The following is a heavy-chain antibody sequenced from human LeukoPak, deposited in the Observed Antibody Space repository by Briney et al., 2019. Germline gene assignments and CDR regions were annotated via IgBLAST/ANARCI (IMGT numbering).Heavy chain of an antibody. D-gene: IGHD3-10*01. CDR1: GFTFSSYT. Sequence: GSLRLSCAASGFTFSSYTMSWVRQAPGRGLEWVSAISGSGGSTYYADSVKGRFTISRDNFKHTLYLQMNSLRAEDTAVYYCARSGSGSYFLDYWGQGTLVTVSS. J-gene: IGHJ4*02. V-gene: IGHV3-23*01. CDR2: ISGSGGST. CDR3: ARSGSGSYFLDY.